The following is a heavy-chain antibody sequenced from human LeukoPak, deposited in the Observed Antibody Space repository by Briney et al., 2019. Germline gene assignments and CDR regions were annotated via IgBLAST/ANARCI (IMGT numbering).Heavy chain of an antibody. Sequence: PSETLSLTCAVAGASISSYYWSWIRQPPGKGLELIGFIYYSGSTSYNPSLKSRVTISVDTSKSQFSLKLSSVIAADTAVYYCARRAYSSGFDYIDYWGQGTLVTVSS. CDR3: ARRAYSSGFDYIDY. CDR1: GASISSYY. CDR2: IYYSGST. J-gene: IGHJ4*02. D-gene: IGHD6-19*01. V-gene: IGHV4-59*08.